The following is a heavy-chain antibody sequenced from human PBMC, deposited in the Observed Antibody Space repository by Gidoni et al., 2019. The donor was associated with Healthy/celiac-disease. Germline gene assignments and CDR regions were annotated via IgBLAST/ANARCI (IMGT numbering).Heavy chain of an antibody. V-gene: IGHV4-39*01. CDR1: GGSISSSSYY. CDR3: ARHLTIFGSAYYFDY. D-gene: IGHD3-3*01. Sequence: QLQLQESGPGLVKPSETLSLTCTVSGGSISSSSYYWGWIRQPPGKGLEWIGSIYYSWSTYYNPSLKSRVTISVDTSKNQFSLKLSSVTAADTAVYYCARHLTIFGSAYYFDYWGQGTLVTVSS. CDR2: IYYSWST. J-gene: IGHJ4*02.